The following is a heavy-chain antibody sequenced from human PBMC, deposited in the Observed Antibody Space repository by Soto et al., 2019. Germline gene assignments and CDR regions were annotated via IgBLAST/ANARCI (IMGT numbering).Heavy chain of an antibody. Sequence: SETLSLTCTVSGGSISSGGYYWSWIRQHPGKGLEWIGYIYYSGSTYYNPSLKSRVTISVDTSKNQFSLKLGSVTAADTAVYYCAREAMDTAMEAAPYYYYYYMDVWGKGTTVTVSS. CDR3: AREAMDTAMEAAPYYYYYYMDV. CDR1: GGSISSGGYY. J-gene: IGHJ6*03. V-gene: IGHV4-31*03. CDR2: IYYSGST. D-gene: IGHD5-18*01.